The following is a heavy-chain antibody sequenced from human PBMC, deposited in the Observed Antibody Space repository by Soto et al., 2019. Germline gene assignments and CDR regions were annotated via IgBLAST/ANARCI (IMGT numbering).Heavy chain of an antibody. Sequence: QVQLVQSGAEVKKPGSSVKVSCKASGGTFSSYAISWVRQAPGQVLEWMGGIIPIFGTANYAQKFQGRVTVTADESTSPAYMELSSLRAEDTAVYYCAREGLDYSPILRAWYFDLWGRGTLVTVSS. D-gene: IGHD2-15*01. V-gene: IGHV1-69*12. CDR3: AREGLDYSPILRAWYFDL. CDR1: GGTFSSYA. J-gene: IGHJ2*01. CDR2: IIPIFGTA.